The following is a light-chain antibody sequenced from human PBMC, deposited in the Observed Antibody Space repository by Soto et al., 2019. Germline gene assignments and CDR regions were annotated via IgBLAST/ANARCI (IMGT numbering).Light chain of an antibody. CDR2: GND. CDR3: AVWDGSLNAVV. Sequence: QSVLTQAPSASGTPGQRVTISRSGSSSNIGSRTVNWYQQLPGTAPKLLMYGNDQRPSGVPDRFSGSKSGTSASLAISGLQSEDEADYYCAVWDGSLNAVVFGGGTQLTVL. J-gene: IGLJ2*01. V-gene: IGLV1-44*01. CDR1: SSNIGSRT.